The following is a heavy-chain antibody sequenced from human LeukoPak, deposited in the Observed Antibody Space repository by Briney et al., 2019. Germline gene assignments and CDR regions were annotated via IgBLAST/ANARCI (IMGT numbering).Heavy chain of an antibody. CDR3: AREPYGSGSYATHDAFDI. Sequence: GGSLRLSCAASGFTFSSYWMSWVRQAPGKGLEWVANIKQDGSEKYYVDSVKGRFTISRDNAKNSLYLQMNSLRAEDTAVYYCAREPYGSGSYATHDAFDIWGQGTMVTVSS. D-gene: IGHD3-10*01. J-gene: IGHJ3*02. CDR2: IKQDGSEK. V-gene: IGHV3-7*01. CDR1: GFTFSSYW.